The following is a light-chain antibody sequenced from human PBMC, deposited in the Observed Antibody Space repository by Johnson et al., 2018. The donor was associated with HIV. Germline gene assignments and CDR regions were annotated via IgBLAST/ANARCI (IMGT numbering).Light chain of an antibody. Sequence: QSVLTQPPSVSAAPGQKVTISCSGSSSNIGNNYISWYQHLPRTDLKLLIYDNDKRPLGIHARFSSSQSGTSATLGITGLQTGDEADYYFGTWDTSLTAYVFGTGTKVTVL. CDR2: DND. J-gene: IGLJ1*01. V-gene: IGLV1-51*01. CDR3: GTWDTSLTAYV. CDR1: SSNIGNNY.